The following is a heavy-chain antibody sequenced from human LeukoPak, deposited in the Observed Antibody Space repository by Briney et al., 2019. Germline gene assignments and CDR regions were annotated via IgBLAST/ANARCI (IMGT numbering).Heavy chain of an antibody. Sequence: SETLSLTCTVSGGSISSYYWSWIRQPPGKGLEWIGYIYYSGSTNCNPSLKSRVTISVDTSKKQFSLKLTSVTAADTAVYYCARDSGSYPHWFAPWGQGTLVTVSS. D-gene: IGHD1-26*01. J-gene: IGHJ5*02. V-gene: IGHV4-59*01. CDR2: IYYSGST. CDR3: ARDSGSYPHWFAP. CDR1: GGSISSYY.